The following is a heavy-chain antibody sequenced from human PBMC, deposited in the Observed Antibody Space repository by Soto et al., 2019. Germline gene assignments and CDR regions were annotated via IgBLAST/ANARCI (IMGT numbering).Heavy chain of an antibody. CDR3: ARHRGYYDILTGYYTELNFDY. CDR1: GGSISSSSYY. CDR2: IYYSGTT. Sequence: LSLTCTVSGGSISSSSYYWGWIRQPPGKGLEWIGSIYYSGTTYYNPSLKSRVTISVDTSKNQFSLKLSSVTAADTAVYYCARHRGYYDILTGYYTELNFDYWGQGTLVTVSS. V-gene: IGHV4-39*01. J-gene: IGHJ4*02. D-gene: IGHD3-9*01.